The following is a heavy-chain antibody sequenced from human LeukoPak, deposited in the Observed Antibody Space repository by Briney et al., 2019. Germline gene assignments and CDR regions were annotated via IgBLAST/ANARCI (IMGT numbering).Heavy chain of an antibody. J-gene: IGHJ4*02. CDR2: INPGATTT. D-gene: IGHD5-12*01. V-gene: IGHV1-46*01. Sequence: ASVKVSCKASGYTFTTYYIHWVRQAPGQGLEWMGIINPGATTTSNAQKFEGRITMTRDTSTSTVYMELSSLRSEDTAVYYCAREGDRGYSAYGYWGQGTLVTVSS. CDR3: AREGDRGYSAYGY. CDR1: GYTFTTYY.